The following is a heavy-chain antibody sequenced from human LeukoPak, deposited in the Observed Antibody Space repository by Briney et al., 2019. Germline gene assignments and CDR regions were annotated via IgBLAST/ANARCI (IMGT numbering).Heavy chain of an antibody. CDR2: ISSSSSYI. CDR3: ARDRSRWLQLSSGFDY. D-gene: IGHD5-24*01. V-gene: IGHV3-21*01. J-gene: IGHJ4*02. CDR1: GFTFNSYS. Sequence: GGSLRLSCAASGFTFNSYSMNWVRQAPGKGLEWVSSISSSSSYIYYADSVKGRFTISRDNAKNSLYLQMNSLRAEDTAVYYCARDRSRWLQLSSGFDYWGQGTLVTVSS.